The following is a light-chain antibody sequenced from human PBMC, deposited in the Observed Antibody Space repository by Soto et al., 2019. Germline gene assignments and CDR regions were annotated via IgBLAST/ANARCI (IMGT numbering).Light chain of an antibody. CDR2: GTS. CDR3: QQYASSSYT. CDR1: QSVSRSY. Sequence: EIVLTQSPGTLSLSPGERATLSCRASQSVSRSYLAWYQRKPGQAPRLLIYGTSSRATGIPDRFSGSGSGTDFTLTINRLEPEDFAVYYCQQYASSSYTFGQGTKLETK. V-gene: IGKV3-20*01. J-gene: IGKJ2*01.